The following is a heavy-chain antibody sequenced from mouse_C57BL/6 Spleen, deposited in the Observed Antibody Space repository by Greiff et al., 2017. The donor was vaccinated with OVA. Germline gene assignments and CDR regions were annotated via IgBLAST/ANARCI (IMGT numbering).Heavy chain of an antibody. J-gene: IGHJ1*03. CDR1: GYTFTSYW. D-gene: IGHD1-1*01. CDR2: IDPSDSYT. Sequence: QVQLQQPGAELVKPGASVKLSCKASGYTFTSYWMQWVKQRPGQGLEWIGEIDPSDSYTNYNQKFKGKATLTVDTSSSTAYMQLSSLTSEDSAVYYCARFGYYGSSYLGYFDVWGTGTTVTVSS. V-gene: IGHV1-50*01. CDR3: ARFGYYGSSYLGYFDV.